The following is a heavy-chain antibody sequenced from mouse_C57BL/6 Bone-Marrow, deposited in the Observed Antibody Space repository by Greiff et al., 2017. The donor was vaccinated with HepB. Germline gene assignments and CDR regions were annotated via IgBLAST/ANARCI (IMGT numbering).Heavy chain of an antibody. D-gene: IGHD2-5*01. CDR3: ARSYYSKAWFAY. CDR2: IDPNSGGT. CDR1: GYTFTSYW. Sequence: QVQLQQPGAELVKPGASVKLSCKASGYTFTSYWMHWVKQRPGRGLEWIGRIDPNSGGTKYNEKFKGKATLTVDKPSSTAYMQLSSLTSEDSAVYYCARSYYSKAWFAYWGQGTLVTVSA. V-gene: IGHV1-72*01. J-gene: IGHJ3*01.